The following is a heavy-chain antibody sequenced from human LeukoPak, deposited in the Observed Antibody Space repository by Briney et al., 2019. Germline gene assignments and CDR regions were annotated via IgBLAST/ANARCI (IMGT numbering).Heavy chain of an antibody. CDR3: AKGAFNFDY. D-gene: IGHD2/OR15-2a*01. V-gene: IGHV3-23*01. Sequence: ETLSLTCTVSGGSISSSSYYWGWVRQAPGKGLEWVSAISGSGGSTYYADSVKGRFTISRDNSKNTLYLQMNSLRAEDTAVYYCAKGAFNFDYWGQGTLVTVSS. CDR1: GGSISSSSYY. CDR2: ISGSGGST. J-gene: IGHJ4*02.